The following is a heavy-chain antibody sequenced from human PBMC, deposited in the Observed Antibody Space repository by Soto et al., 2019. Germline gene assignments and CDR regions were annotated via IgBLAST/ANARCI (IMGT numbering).Heavy chain of an antibody. Sequence: AAVKVSCNASGYTFTGYYMHWVRQAPGQGLEWMGWINPNSGGTNYAQKFQGRVTMTRDTSISTAYMELWTLRSVDTASYYCARAFTYGSYWYFDLWGRGTLVTVSS. V-gene: IGHV1-2*02. CDR1: GYTFTGYY. J-gene: IGHJ2*01. CDR2: INPNSGGT. D-gene: IGHD3-10*01. CDR3: ARAFTYGSYWYFDL.